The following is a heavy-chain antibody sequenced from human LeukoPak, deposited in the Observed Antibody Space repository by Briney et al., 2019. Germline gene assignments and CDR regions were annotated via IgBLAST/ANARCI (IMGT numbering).Heavy chain of an antibody. J-gene: IGHJ4*02. V-gene: IGHV4-4*02. CDR1: GGSISSSNW. CDR2: IYHSGST. CDR3: ARVVTAIRDYFDY. D-gene: IGHD2-21*02. Sequence: SETLSLTCAVSGGSISSSNWWSWVRQPPGKVLEWIGEIYHSGSTNYNPSLKSRVTISVDKSKNQFSLKLSSVTAADTAVYYCARVVTAIRDYFDYWGQGTLVTVSS.